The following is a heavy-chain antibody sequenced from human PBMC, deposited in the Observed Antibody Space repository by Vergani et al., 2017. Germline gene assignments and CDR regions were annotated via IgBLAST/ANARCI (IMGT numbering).Heavy chain of an antibody. V-gene: IGHV4-39*01. CDR3: GGRATSQPRCFDC. D-gene: IGHD2-2*01. Sequence: QLQLQESGPGLVKPSETLSLTCIVSGDSINNGNYSWGWIRQPPGKGLEWIGSVYYNGSTYYNPSLKSRVTTSVDASKNQFSLKLTSVTAADTAVYRCGGRATSQPRCFDCWGQGTLVIVSS. CDR2: VYYNGST. J-gene: IGHJ4*03. CDR1: GDSINNGNYS.